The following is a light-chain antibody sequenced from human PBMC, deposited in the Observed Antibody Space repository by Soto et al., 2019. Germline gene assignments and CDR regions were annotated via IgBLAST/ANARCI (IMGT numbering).Light chain of an antibody. V-gene: IGKV1-39*01. CDR3: QQSYKMPS. J-gene: IGKJ5*01. Sequence: EIPLTHTPSSRSAPAGERLTRTFRASRNVSIYLNWYQHKPGKGPTLLIHATSNLQIGVPSRFSGSGSGTEFTLTISSLEPEDFGTYYCQQSYKMPSCGQGTRRGIK. CDR1: RNVSIY. CDR2: ATS.